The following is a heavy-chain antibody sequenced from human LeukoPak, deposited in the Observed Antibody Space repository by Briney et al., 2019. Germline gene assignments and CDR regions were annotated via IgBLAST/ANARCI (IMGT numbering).Heavy chain of an antibody. V-gene: IGHV1-2*02. D-gene: IGHD3-22*01. CDR2: INPNSGGT. J-gene: IGHJ6*02. CDR3: ARCQHSSGYYCYYGMDV. CDR1: GYTFTGYY. Sequence: ASVKVSCKASGYTFTGYYMHWVRQAPGQGLEWMGWINPNSGGTNYAQKFQGRVTMTRDTSISTAYVELSRLRSDDTAVYYCARCQHSSGYYCYYGMDVWGQGTTVTVSS.